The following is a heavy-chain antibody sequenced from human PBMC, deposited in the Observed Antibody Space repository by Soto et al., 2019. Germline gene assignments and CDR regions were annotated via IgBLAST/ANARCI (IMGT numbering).Heavy chain of an antibody. J-gene: IGHJ4*02. Sequence: VQLQQWGAGLLKPSETLSLTCAVYGESLNYFYWSWIRQAPGKGLEWIGEVYSDGTTNYNPSVKGRAAFSLVESRSQFSLRLTSVTASDTALYYCARGEWADRFANWGQGTLVTVSS. CDR1: GESLNYFY. V-gene: IGHV4-34*01. CDR2: VYSDGTT. CDR3: ARGEWADRFAN. D-gene: IGHD1-26*01.